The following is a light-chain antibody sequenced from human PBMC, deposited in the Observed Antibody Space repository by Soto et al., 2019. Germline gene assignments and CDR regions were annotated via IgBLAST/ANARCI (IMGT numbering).Light chain of an antibody. Sequence: DIVMTQSPDSLAVSLGERATINCKSSQSVLYSSNNKNYLAWYQQKPGQPPKLLIYWASTRESGVPDRFSGSGSGTDFTLTISSLHAEDGAVYCCQQYYSTLWTFGQGTKVESK. CDR2: WAS. J-gene: IGKJ1*01. V-gene: IGKV4-1*01. CDR3: QQYYSTLWT. CDR1: QSVLYSSNNKNY.